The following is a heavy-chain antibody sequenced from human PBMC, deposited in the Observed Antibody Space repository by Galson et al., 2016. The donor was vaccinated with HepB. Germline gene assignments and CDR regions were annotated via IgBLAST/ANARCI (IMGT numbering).Heavy chain of an antibody. CDR2: ISLDGNNQ. CDR1: GFTFNHYG. CDR3: AKEVAPHTTSYFYGMDV. Sequence: SLRLSCAASGFTFNHYGMHWVRQAPAKGLEWVAVISLDGNNQYYADSVKGRVSISRDNSKNTLHLQMNSLRPDDTAVYFCAKEVAPHTTSYFYGMDVWGQGTTVTVSS. V-gene: IGHV3-30*18. D-gene: IGHD5-12*01. J-gene: IGHJ6*02.